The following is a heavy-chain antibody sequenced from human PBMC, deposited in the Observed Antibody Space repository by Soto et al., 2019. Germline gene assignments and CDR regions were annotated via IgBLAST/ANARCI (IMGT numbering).Heavy chain of an antibody. CDR2: IYYSGST. CDR1: GGSISSSSYY. CDR3: ARRVVAATGVDY. D-gene: IGHD2-15*01. V-gene: IGHV4-39*01. Sequence: PSETLSLTCTASGGSISSSSYYWGWIRQPPGKGLEWIGSIYYSGSTYYNPSLKSRVTISVDTSKNQFSLKLSSVTAADTAVYYCARRVVAATGVDYWGQGTLVTVSS. J-gene: IGHJ4*02.